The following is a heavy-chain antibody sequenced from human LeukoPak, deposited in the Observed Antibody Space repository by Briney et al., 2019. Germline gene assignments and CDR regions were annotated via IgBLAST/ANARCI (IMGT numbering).Heavy chain of an antibody. Sequence: ASVKVSCKATGYTFTDYNLYWVRQAPGEGVEWMGWINPKSGGTKFAQKHQGGVTMTADTSIDTAYLELSNLKSDDTAIYYCARSSTGWPLYFYCSGQGTLVTVSS. CDR3: ARSSTGWPLYFYC. CDR1: GYTFTDYN. CDR2: INPKSGGT. D-gene: IGHD6-19*01. J-gene: IGHJ4*02. V-gene: IGHV1-2*02.